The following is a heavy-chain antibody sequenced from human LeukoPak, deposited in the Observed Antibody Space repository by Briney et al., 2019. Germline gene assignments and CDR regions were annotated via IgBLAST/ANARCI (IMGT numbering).Heavy chain of an antibody. J-gene: IGHJ4*02. D-gene: IGHD6-19*01. CDR2: ISYDGSNK. CDR1: GFTFSSYA. Sequence: GGSLRLSCAASGFTFSSYAMHWVRQAPGKGLEWVAVISYDGSNKYYADSVKGRFTISRDNSKNTLYLQMNSLRAEDTAVYYCARDHSSGWYTWGAFDYWGQGTLVTVSS. V-gene: IGHV3-30-3*01. CDR3: ARDHSSGWYTWGAFDY.